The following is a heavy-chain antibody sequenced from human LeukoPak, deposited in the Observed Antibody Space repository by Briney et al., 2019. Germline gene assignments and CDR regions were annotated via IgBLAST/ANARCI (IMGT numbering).Heavy chain of an antibody. V-gene: IGHV3-43*01. Sequence: GGSLRLSCAASGFTFDDYTMHWVRQAPGKGLEWVSLISWDGDITYYGDSVKGRFTISRDNSKNSLYLQMNSLRAEDTAVYYCARRLGLGFGEYSNNWFDPWGQGTLVTVSS. D-gene: IGHD3-10*01. CDR2: ISWDGDIT. CDR3: ARRLGLGFGEYSNNWFDP. J-gene: IGHJ5*02. CDR1: GFTFDDYT.